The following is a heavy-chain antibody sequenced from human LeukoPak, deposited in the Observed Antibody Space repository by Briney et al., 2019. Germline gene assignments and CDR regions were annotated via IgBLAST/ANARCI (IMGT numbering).Heavy chain of an antibody. V-gene: IGHV4-30-4*07. CDR3: ARVGWGSGWGDYNYYYMYV. Sequence: KPSETLSLTCAVSGGSISRGGYSWSWIRQPPGKGLEWIGYFYYSGSTYCNPSLKSRVTISLDTSKNQLSLKLSSVTAADTAVYYCARVGWGSGWGDYNYYYMYVWGKGTTVTVSS. D-gene: IGHD6-19*01. CDR2: FYYSGST. CDR1: GGSISRGGYS. J-gene: IGHJ6*03.